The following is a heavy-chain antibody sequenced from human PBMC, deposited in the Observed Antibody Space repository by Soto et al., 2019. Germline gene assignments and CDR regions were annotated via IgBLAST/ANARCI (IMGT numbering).Heavy chain of an antibody. CDR3: ARMASFGSLNWFDP. D-gene: IGHD5-18*01. J-gene: IGHJ5*02. CDR2: MNPGSGDT. V-gene: IGHV1-8*01. Sequence: XKVSFKASGYTXTNNDVTWVRQATGQGLEWRGWMNPGSGDTGYEQKFQGRVTMTRNISIDTAYMELSSMRSEDTATYYCARMASFGSLNWFDPWGQGTLVTVSS. CDR1: GYTXTNND.